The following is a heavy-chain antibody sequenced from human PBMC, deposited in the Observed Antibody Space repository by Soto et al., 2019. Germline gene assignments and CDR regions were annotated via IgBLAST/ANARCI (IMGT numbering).Heavy chain of an antibody. D-gene: IGHD3-22*01. J-gene: IGHJ4*02. CDR1: GFTFSSYE. CDR3: VAKTVGGYYYYFDY. V-gene: IGHV3-48*03. Sequence: PGGSLRLSCAASGFTFSSYEMNWVRQAPGKGLEWVSYISSSGSTIYYADSVKGRFTISRDNAKNSLYLQMNSLRAEDTAVYYCVAKTVGGYYYYFDYWGQGTLVTVSS. CDR2: ISSSGSTI.